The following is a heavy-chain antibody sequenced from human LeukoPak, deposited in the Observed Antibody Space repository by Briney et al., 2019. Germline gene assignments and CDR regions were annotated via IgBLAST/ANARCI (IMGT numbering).Heavy chain of an antibody. CDR3: ARDGPAQMVDFDY. Sequence: ASVKVSCKASGYTFTVSGWYLYWLRQAPGQGLECVGWIHPNNGATLYAQKFQGRVAMTTDTSMSTAYMEMSRLRADDTAMYYCARDGPAQMVDFDYWGQGTLVTVSS. CDR1: GYTFTVSGWY. J-gene: IGHJ4*02. CDR2: IHPNNGAT. D-gene: IGHD3-10*01. V-gene: IGHV1-2*02.